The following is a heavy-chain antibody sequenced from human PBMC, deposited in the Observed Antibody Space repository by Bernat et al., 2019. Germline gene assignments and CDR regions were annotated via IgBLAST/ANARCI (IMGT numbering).Heavy chain of an antibody. CDR3: ARYIAAAGTV. D-gene: IGHD6-13*01. J-gene: IGHJ4*02. Sequence: QVQLQESGPGLVKPSETLSLTCTFSVGSISSYYWSWIRQPPGKGLEWIGYIYYSGITNYNPSLKSRVTISVDTSKNQFSLKLSSVTAADTAVYYCARYIAAAGTVWGQGTLVTVSS. V-gene: IGHV4-59*08. CDR1: VGSISSYY. CDR2: IYYSGIT.